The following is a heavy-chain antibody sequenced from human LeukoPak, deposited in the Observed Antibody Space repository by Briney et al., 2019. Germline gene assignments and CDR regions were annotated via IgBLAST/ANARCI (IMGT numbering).Heavy chain of an antibody. D-gene: IGHD3-10*01. Sequence: ASVKVSCKASGYTFTGYFMHWVRQAPGQGLEWMGWINPNSGGTNYAQKFQGRVTMTRDTSISTAYMELGSLRSDDTAVYYCARVVGGNYYGSETDDYWGQGTLVTVSS. CDR1: GYTFTGYF. CDR2: INPNSGGT. V-gene: IGHV1-2*02. CDR3: ARVVGGNYYGSETDDY. J-gene: IGHJ4*02.